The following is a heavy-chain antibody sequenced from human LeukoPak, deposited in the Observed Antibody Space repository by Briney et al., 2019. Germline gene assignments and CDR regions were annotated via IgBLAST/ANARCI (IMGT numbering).Heavy chain of an antibody. J-gene: IGHJ5*02. V-gene: IGHV4-59*01. Sequence: PSETLSLTCTVSGGSINSYYWSWIRQPPGKGLEWVGYIYYSGYTNYNPSLKSRVTISVDTSKNQFSLKLSSVTAADTAVYYCASSKTNGDSSGWYAWFDPWGQGTLVTVSS. CDR1: GGSINSYY. CDR3: ASSKTNGDSSGWYAWFDP. CDR2: IYYSGYT. D-gene: IGHD6-19*01.